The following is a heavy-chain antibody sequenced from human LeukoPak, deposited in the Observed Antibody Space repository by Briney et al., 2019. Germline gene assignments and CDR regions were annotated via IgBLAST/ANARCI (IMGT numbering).Heavy chain of an antibody. CDR1: GFSLSTSGMC. Sequence: QTLSLTCTFSGFSLSTSGMCVSWIRQPPGKALEWLARIDSADDRYYSTSLKTRLTISKDTSKNQVVLTLTNVDPVDTATYYCARIVRGGATFLFDYWGQGTLATVSS. CDR2: IDSADDR. J-gene: IGHJ4*02. V-gene: IGHV2-70*11. CDR3: ARIVRGGATFLFDY. D-gene: IGHD2/OR15-2a*01.